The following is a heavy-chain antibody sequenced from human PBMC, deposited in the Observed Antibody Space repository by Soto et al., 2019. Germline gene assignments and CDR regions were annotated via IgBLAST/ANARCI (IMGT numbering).Heavy chain of an antibody. CDR3: TRGGSWFDF. CDR2: ISNDGKTA. D-gene: IGHD6-13*01. J-gene: IGHJ4*02. CDR1: GFNFRFYW. V-gene: IGHV3-74*01. Sequence: GESLRLSCSASGFNFRFYWMHWVRQAPGKGLVWVSRISNDGKTATYADSVEGRFTVSRDNANNMVYLQMNSLTAEDTAVYFCTRGGSWFDFWGQGTVVTVSS.